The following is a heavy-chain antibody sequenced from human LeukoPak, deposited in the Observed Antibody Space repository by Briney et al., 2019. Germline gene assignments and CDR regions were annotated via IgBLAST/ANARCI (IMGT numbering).Heavy chain of an antibody. Sequence: PGGSLRLSCGAFGFTFSTYIMNWVRQAPGKGLEWVSSISTTSSTIYYADSVKGRFTISRDNAKNSLFLQMNSLRDEDTAVYYCARARGFDWWGQGTLVTVSS. CDR3: ARARGFDW. V-gene: IGHV3-48*02. CDR2: ISTTSSTI. J-gene: IGHJ4*02. CDR1: GFTFSTYI.